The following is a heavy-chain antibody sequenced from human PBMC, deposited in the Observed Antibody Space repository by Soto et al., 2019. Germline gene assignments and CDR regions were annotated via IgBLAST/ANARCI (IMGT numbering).Heavy chain of an antibody. V-gene: IGHV4-39*01. D-gene: IGHD3-22*01. CDR2: IYYSGST. J-gene: IGHJ4*02. CDR1: GGSISSSSYY. CDR3: ASALLYYYDSSGYYY. Sequence: SETLSLTCTVSGGSISSSSYYWGWIRQPPGKGLEWIGSIYYSGSTYYNPSLKSRVTISVDTSKNQFSLKLSSVTAADTAVYYCASALLYYYDSSGYYYWGQGTLVTVSS.